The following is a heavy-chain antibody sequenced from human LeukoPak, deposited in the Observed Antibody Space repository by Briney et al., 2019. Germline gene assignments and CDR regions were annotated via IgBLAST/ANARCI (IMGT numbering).Heavy chain of an antibody. CDR3: ARLRAVTRSSSWLQVRRRFSY. CDR1: GGSFTGYY. V-gene: IGHV4-34*01. Sequence: PSETLYLTCAVYGGSFTGYYCSWIRQPPGQGLEWIGEINHSGSTNYTPPLKSRVAISVGTSKNQFSLKLSSVAAAHTAVYYCARLRAVTRSSSWLQVRRRFSYWGHRDLGTVSS. J-gene: IGHJ4*03. D-gene: IGHD6-13*01. CDR2: INHSGST.